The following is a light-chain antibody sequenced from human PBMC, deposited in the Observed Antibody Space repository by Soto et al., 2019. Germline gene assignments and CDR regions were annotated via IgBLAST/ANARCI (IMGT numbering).Light chain of an antibody. V-gene: IGKV3-20*01. Sequence: IVLTQSPGTLSLSPGERATLSCRASQSFTTQLAWYQQKPGQAPRLIIHGASSTATGVPDRITGSGSGTDFTLSISRLEPEDFAVYYCQQYGGSARTFGQGTKVDIK. J-gene: IGKJ1*01. CDR3: QQYGGSART. CDR2: GAS. CDR1: QSFTTQ.